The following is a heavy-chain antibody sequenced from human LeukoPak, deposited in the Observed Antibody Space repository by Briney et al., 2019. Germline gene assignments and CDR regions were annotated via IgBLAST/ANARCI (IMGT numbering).Heavy chain of an antibody. J-gene: IGHJ6*02. Sequence: GGSLRLSCAASGFTFSSYGMHRVRQAPGKGLEWVAVISYDGSNKYYADSVKGRFTISRDNSKNTLYLQMNSLRAEDTAVYYCAKDGGSGWYYYYYYGMDVWGQGTTVTVSS. CDR1: GFTFSSYG. V-gene: IGHV3-30*18. D-gene: IGHD6-19*01. CDR2: ISYDGSNK. CDR3: AKDGGSGWYYYYYYGMDV.